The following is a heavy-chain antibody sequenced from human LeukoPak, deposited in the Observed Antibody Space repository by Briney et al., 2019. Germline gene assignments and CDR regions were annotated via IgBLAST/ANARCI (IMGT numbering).Heavy chain of an antibody. CDR3: ARADIVVVVAAFDP. Sequence: GGSLRLSCAASGFTFSTYWMSWVRQAPGKGLEWVANISQDGSEKYYVDSVKGRFTISRDNAKNSLYLQMNSLRAEDTAVYYCARADIVVVVAAFDPWGLGTLVTVSS. J-gene: IGHJ5*02. D-gene: IGHD2-15*01. CDR1: GFTFSTYW. CDR2: ISQDGSEK. V-gene: IGHV3-7*02.